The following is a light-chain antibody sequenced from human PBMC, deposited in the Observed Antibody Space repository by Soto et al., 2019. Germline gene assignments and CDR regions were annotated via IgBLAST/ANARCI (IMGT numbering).Light chain of an antibody. CDR1: QGISNY. CDR2: AAS. CDR3: QKYYSAPFT. V-gene: IGKV1-27*01. J-gene: IGKJ5*01. Sequence: DIQMTHSPSSLSACVGDIVTITCRASQGISNYLAWYQHKPGKVPKLLIYAASTLQSGVPSRFSGSGSGTDFTLTISSLQPEDVATYYCQKYYSAPFTFGQGTRLEIK.